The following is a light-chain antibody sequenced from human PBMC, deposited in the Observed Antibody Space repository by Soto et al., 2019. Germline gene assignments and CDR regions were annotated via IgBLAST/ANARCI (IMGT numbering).Light chain of an antibody. V-gene: IGKV1-5*03. CDR3: QQYKSSST. J-gene: IGKJ1*01. Sequence: DIPMTQSPSTPSASVGGTVTITCRASESISIWLAWYQQKPGKAPNLLINKASSLQSEVPSRFSGSGSGTEFTLTITSLQPDDFGVYYCQQYKSSSTFGQGTKVDIK. CDR1: ESISIW. CDR2: KAS.